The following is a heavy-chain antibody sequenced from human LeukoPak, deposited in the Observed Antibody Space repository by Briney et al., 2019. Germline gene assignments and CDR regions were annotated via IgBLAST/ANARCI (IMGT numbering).Heavy chain of an antibody. Sequence: ASVKVSCKASGYTFTGYDMRWVRQAPGPGLEWMGWINPNSGGTNYAQKFQGRVTMTRDTSISTAYMELSRLRSDDTAVYYCARTDSAAGIFDSWGQGTLVTVS. V-gene: IGHV1-2*02. D-gene: IGHD6-13*01. CDR1: GYTFTGYD. CDR2: INPNSGGT. CDR3: ARTDSAAGIFDS. J-gene: IGHJ4*02.